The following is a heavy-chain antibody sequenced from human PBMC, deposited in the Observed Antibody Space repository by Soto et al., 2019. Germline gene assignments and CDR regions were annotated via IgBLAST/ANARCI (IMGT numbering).Heavy chain of an antibody. Sequence: TGGSLRLSCAASGFTFSSNWMHWVRRAPGKGLVWVSRINSDGSITSYADSVKGQFTISRDNAKNTLYLQMNSLRADDTAVYYCARGSSSWYVSFDYWGQGILVTVSS. D-gene: IGHD6-13*01. CDR1: GFTFSSNW. CDR3: ARGSSSWYVSFDY. CDR2: INSDGSIT. J-gene: IGHJ4*02. V-gene: IGHV3-74*01.